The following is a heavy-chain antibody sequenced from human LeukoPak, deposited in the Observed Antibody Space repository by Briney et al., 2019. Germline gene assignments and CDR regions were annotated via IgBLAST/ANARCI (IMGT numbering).Heavy chain of an antibody. Sequence: GGSLRLSCAASGFTFSSYGMSWVRQAPGKGLEWVSAISGSGGSTYYADSVKGRFTISRDNSKNTLYLQMNSLRAEDTAVYYCANPVWEGGWDYWGQGALVTVSS. CDR3: ANPVWEGGWDY. D-gene: IGHD1-26*01. CDR1: GFTFSSYG. CDR2: ISGSGGST. V-gene: IGHV3-23*01. J-gene: IGHJ4*02.